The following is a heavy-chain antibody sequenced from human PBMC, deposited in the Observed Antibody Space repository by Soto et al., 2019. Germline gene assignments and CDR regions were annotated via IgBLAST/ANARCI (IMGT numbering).Heavy chain of an antibody. CDR1: GFTFSSYG. Sequence: QVQLVESGGGVVQPGRSLRLSCAASGFTFSSYGMNWVRQAPGKGLEWVAVIWYDGSNKYYADSVKGRFTISRDNSKNTLYLKMNSLRAEDTAVYYCARDTTVTTLATPGWFDPWGQGTLVTVSS. V-gene: IGHV3-33*01. CDR2: IWYDGSNK. J-gene: IGHJ5*02. CDR3: ARDTTVTTLATPGWFDP. D-gene: IGHD4-17*01.